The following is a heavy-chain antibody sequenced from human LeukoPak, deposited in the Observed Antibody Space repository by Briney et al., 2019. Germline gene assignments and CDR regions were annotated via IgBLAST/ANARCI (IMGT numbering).Heavy chain of an antibody. V-gene: IGHV3-23*01. D-gene: IGHD2-15*01. CDR3: AKRSCSGGICYPYDY. Sequence: GGSLRLSCAASGFTFTTYWMSWVRHAPGKGLEWVSAISGTGGSAYYADSVRGRFTISRNNFKNTVYLQMNSLRAEDTAVYYCAKRSCSGGICYPYDYWGQGTLVTVSS. CDR2: ISGTGGSA. CDR1: GFTFTTYW. J-gene: IGHJ4*02.